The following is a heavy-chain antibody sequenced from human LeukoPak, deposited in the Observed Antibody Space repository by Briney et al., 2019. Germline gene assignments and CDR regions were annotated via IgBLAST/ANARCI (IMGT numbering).Heavy chain of an antibody. V-gene: IGHV4-34*01. J-gene: IGHJ5*02. CDR2: INHSGST. CDR3: ARGGWVPSP. D-gene: IGHD4/OR15-4a*01. Sequence: SETLSLTCAIYGGSFSGYYWSWIRQPPGKGLEWIGEINHSGSTNYNPSLRSRVTISVDTSKNQFSLKLSSVTAADTAVYYCARGGWVPSPWGQGTLVTVSS. CDR1: GGSFSGYY.